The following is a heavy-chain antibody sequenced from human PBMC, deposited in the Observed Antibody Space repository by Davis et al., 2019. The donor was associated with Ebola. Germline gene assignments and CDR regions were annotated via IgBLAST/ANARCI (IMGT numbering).Heavy chain of an antibody. CDR3: ARQGRAYDFWTGGY. J-gene: IGHJ4*02. CDR2: IIPIFGTA. CDR1: GGTFSSYA. V-gene: IGHV1-69*13. Sequence: SVKVSCKASGGTFSSYAISWVRQAPGQGLEWMGGIIPIFGTANYAQKFQGRVTITADESTSTAYMELSSLRSEDTAVYYCARQGRAYDFWTGGYWGQGTLVTVSS. D-gene: IGHD3-3*01.